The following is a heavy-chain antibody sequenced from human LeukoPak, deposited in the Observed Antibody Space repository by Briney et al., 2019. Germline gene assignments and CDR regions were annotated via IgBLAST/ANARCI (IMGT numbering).Heavy chain of an antibody. V-gene: IGHV7-4-1*02. D-gene: IGHD3-22*01. CDR3: ARVYYYDSSGPYVFDY. CDR1: GYTFTSYA. Sequence: ASVTVSCKASGYTFTSYAMNWVRQAPGQGLEWMGWINTNTGNPTYAQGFTGRFVFSLDTSVSTAYLQISSLKAEDTAAYYCARVYYYDSSGPYVFDYWGQGTLVTVSS. CDR2: INTNTGNP. J-gene: IGHJ4*02.